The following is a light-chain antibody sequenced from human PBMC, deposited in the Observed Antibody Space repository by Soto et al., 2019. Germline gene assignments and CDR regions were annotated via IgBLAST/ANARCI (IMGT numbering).Light chain of an antibody. J-gene: IGKJ1*01. CDR1: QSISTW. CDR3: QQYKSYAPT. Sequence: DIQMTQSPSTLSASVGDRVTITCRASQSISTWLAWYQQEPGKAPKLLIHKASSLQSGVPSRFSGSGSGTDFTLTISSLHPDDFATYYCQQYKSYAPTFGQGNRVEIK. V-gene: IGKV1-5*03. CDR2: KAS.